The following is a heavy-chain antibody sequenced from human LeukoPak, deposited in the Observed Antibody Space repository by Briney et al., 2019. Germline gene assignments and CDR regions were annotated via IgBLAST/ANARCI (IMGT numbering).Heavy chain of an antibody. Sequence: PGGSLRLSCVASGFTFVNHWMTWVRQAPGKGLEWVANMNQDGSEKYYVDSVKGRFTISRDNSKNTLYLQMNSLRAEDTAVYYCARGEYNWNDLHLWGQGTLVTVSS. CDR2: MNQDGSEK. D-gene: IGHD1-20*01. V-gene: IGHV3-7*01. CDR1: GFTFVNHW. J-gene: IGHJ5*02. CDR3: ARGEYNWNDLHL.